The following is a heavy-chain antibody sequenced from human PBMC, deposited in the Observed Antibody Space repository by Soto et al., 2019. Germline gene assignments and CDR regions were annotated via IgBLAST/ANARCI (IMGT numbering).Heavy chain of an antibody. CDR1: GYTFTSYG. J-gene: IGHJ4*02. V-gene: IGHV1-18*01. D-gene: IGHD3-22*01. CDR2: INIYSGDA. CDR3: ARALYYYDNSGLAY. Sequence: QVRLEQSGPEVKKTGASVKVSCKASGYTFTSYGISWVRQAPGQXXEWMGWINIYSGDANYAQSFQDRVTMTRDTSTNTVYMEMRTLRSDDTAVYYCARALYYYDNSGLAYWGQGTLVTVSS.